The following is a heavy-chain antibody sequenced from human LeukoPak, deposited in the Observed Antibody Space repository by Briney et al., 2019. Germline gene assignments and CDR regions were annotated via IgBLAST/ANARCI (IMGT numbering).Heavy chain of an antibody. Sequence: GGSLRLSCAASGFTFSSYAMHWVRQAPGKGLEWVAVISYDGSNKYYADSVKGRFTISRDNSKNTLYLQMNSLRADDTAVYYCARGGEYWGQGTLVTVSS. CDR1: GFTFSSYA. D-gene: IGHD3-10*01. J-gene: IGHJ4*02. CDR3: ARGGEY. V-gene: IGHV3-30-3*01. CDR2: ISYDGSNK.